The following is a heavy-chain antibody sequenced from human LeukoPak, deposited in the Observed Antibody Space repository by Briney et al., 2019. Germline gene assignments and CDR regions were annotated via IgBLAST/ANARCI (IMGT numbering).Heavy chain of an antibody. J-gene: IGHJ6*04. CDR3: ARPSYCSSTSCQDYYYGMDV. V-gene: IGHV3-33*01. D-gene: IGHD2-2*01. Sequence: GRSLRLSCAASGFTFSSYGMHWVRQAPGKGLEWVAVIWYDGSNKYYADSVKGRFTISRDNSKNTLYLQMNSLRAEDTAVYYCARPSYCSSTSCQDYYYGMDVWGKGTTVTVSS. CDR2: IWYDGSNK. CDR1: GFTFSSYG.